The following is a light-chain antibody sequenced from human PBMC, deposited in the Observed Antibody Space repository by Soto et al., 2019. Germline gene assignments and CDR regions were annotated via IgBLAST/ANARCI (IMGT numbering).Light chain of an antibody. V-gene: IGKV1-39*01. J-gene: IGKJ1*01. CDR1: QTVNNF. CDR2: TSS. CDR3: QQSYSAPWT. Sequence: DIQMTQSPSSLSASVGDRVTIACRASQTVNNFLNWYQQKAGKAPRLLISTSSSLQSGVPSRFSGSGSGIDFTLSINGLQAEDFATYYCQQSYSAPWTFGHGTRVEIK.